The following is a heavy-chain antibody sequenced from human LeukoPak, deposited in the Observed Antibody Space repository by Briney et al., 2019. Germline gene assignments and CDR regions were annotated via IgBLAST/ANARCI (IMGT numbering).Heavy chain of an antibody. J-gene: IGHJ4*02. CDR1: GFTFSTYG. V-gene: IGHV3-33*06. CDR2: IWYDGSNK. CDR3: AKPIVGATYYFDY. D-gene: IGHD1-26*01. Sequence: PGRSLRLSCAASGFTFSTYGVHWVRQAPGKGLEWVALIWYDGSNKYYPDSVKGRFTISRDNSKNTLYLQMNSLRAEDTAVYYCAKPIVGATYYFDYWGQGTLVTVSS.